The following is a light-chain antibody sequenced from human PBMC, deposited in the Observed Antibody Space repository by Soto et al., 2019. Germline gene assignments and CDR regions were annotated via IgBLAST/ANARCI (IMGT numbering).Light chain of an antibody. Sequence: EIVLSQSPGTLSLSPGERATLSCRASQRVRSSFLAWYQQKAGQAPRLLIYGASRRATGIPDRFSGSGSGTDCTLTSSRLEPEDFAVYYCQQYGSSPWAVGQGTKVEI. V-gene: IGKV3-20*01. CDR1: QRVRSSF. J-gene: IGKJ1*01. CDR2: GAS. CDR3: QQYGSSPWA.